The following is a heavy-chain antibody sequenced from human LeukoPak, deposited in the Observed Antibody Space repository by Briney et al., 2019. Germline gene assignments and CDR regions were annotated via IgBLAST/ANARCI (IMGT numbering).Heavy chain of an antibody. J-gene: IGHJ4*02. V-gene: IGHV3-23*01. D-gene: IGHD3-9*01. CDR2: ISGNGYTT. CDR1: GFTFTSYS. CDR3: AKGGILTGYYNVIDFDY. Sequence: GGSLRLSCAASGFTFTSYSMSWVRQAPGKGLEWVSGISGNGYTTYYADSVKGRFTISRDNSQNTLYLQMNGLRADDTAVYYCAKGGILTGYYNVIDFDYWGQGTLVTVSS.